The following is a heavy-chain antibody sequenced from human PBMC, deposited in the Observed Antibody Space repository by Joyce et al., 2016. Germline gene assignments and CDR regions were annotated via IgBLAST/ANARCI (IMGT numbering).Heavy chain of an antibody. CDR1: GGDFSNYT. Sequence: QVLLVQSGAAVKRPGSSLRVSCKSSGGDFSNYTVNWVRQAPGPRLEWMGGIIPFFGPAKYAEDFQGRGTLTADQSTRTAYLELSSLTSADTAVYYCARGGTSSDHYFFYTLDVWGPGTTVIVTS. CDR3: ARGGTSSDHYFFYTLDV. J-gene: IGHJ6*02. V-gene: IGHV1-69*12. CDR2: IIPFFGPA. D-gene: IGHD1-14*01.